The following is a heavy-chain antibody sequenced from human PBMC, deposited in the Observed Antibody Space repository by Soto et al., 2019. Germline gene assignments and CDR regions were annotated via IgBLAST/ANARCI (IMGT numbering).Heavy chain of an antibody. V-gene: IGHV4-30-4*01. D-gene: IGHD3-10*01. CDR2: IYYSGST. J-gene: IGHJ6*02. CDR1: GGSISSGDYY. CDR3: ARDQGYYYGSGSYYNGGYYGMDV. Sequence: QVQLQESGPGLVKPSQTLSLTCTVSGGSISSGDYYWSWIRQPPGKGLEWIGYIYYSGSTYYNPSRKSRVTISVDTSKNQFSLKLSSVTAADTAVYYCARDQGYYYGSGSYYNGGYYGMDVWGQGTTVTVSS.